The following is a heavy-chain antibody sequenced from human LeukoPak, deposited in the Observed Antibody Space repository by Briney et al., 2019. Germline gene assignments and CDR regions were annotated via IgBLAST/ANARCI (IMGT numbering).Heavy chain of an antibody. D-gene: IGHD3-22*01. CDR3: ARDRGYYDSSGYYPRYRGGMDV. V-gene: IGHV4-59*01. J-gene: IGHJ6*02. CDR2: IYYSGST. Sequence: SETLSLTCTVSGGSISSYYWSWIRQPPGKGLEWIGYIYYSGSTNYNPSLKSRVTISVDTSKNQFSLKLSSVTAADTAVYYCARDRGYYDSSGYYPRYRGGMDVWGQGTTVTVSS. CDR1: GGSISSYY.